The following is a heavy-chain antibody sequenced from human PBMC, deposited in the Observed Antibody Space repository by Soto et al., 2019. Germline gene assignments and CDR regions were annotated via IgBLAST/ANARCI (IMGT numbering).Heavy chain of an antibody. CDR2: IKQDGSEK. CDR1: GFTFSSYW. V-gene: IGHV3-7*04. CDR3: ARVLLWFGVNWFDP. D-gene: IGHD3-10*01. Sequence: GGSLRLSCAASGFTFSSYWMSWVRQAPGKGLEWVANIKQDGSEKYYVDSVKGRFTISRDNAKDSLYLQMNSLRAEDTAVYYCARVLLWFGVNWFDPWGQGTLVTVSS. J-gene: IGHJ5*02.